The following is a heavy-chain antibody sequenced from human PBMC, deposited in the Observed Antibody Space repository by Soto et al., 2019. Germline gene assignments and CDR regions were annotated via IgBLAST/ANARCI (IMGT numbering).Heavy chain of an antibody. V-gene: IGHV3-15*01. Sequence: GGSLRLSCAASGFTFSNAWMSWVRQAPGKGLEWVGRIKSKTDGGTTDYAAPVKGRFTISRDDSKNTLYLQMNSLKTEDTAVSYCTTSYCSGGSCYPHSGAFDIWGQGTMVTVSS. CDR3: TTSYCSGGSCYPHSGAFDI. CDR2: IKSKTDGGTT. D-gene: IGHD2-15*01. CDR1: GFTFSNAW. J-gene: IGHJ3*02.